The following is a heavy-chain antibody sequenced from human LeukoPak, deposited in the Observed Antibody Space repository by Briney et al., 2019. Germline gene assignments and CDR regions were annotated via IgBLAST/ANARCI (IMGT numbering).Heavy chain of an antibody. J-gene: IGHJ4*02. CDR3: ATYPPKQGATGIYGFDY. D-gene: IGHD1-1*01. CDR2: IVVGSGNT. V-gene: IGHV1-58*02. Sequence: SVKVSCKASGFTFTSSAMQWVRQARGQRLEWIGWIVVGSGNTNYAQKFQERVTITRDMSTSTAYMELSSLRSEDTAVYYCATYPPKQGATGIYGFDYWGQGTLVTVSS. CDR1: GFTFTSSA.